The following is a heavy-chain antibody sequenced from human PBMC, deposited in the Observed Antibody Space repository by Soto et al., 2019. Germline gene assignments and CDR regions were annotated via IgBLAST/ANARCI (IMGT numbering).Heavy chain of an antibody. CDR2: IYYSGST. CDR3: ARRYGSWFDY. CDR1: DGTSGSYD. Sequence: SVTLSLTCTVADGTSGSYDGSWIRQPPGKGPEWIGYIYYSGSTNYNPSLKSRVTISVDTSKNQISLKLSSVTAADTAVYYCARRYGSWFDYWGQGTLVTVSS. J-gene: IGHJ4*02. D-gene: IGHD5-18*01. V-gene: IGHV4-59*08.